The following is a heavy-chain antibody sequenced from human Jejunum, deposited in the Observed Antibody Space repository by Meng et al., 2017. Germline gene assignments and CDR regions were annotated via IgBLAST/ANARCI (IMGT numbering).Heavy chain of an antibody. CDR2: INTNTGNP. V-gene: IGHV7-4-1*02. CDR3: AREGQSVASNGCDH. CDR1: GYTFTSYA. J-gene: IGHJ5*02. D-gene: IGHD5-12*01. Sequence: ASVKVSCKASGYTFTSYAMNWVRQAPGQGLEWMGWINTNTGNPTYAQGFTGRFVFSLDTSVSTAYLQISSLKAEDTAVYYCAREGQSVASNGCDHWGQGTLVTVSS.